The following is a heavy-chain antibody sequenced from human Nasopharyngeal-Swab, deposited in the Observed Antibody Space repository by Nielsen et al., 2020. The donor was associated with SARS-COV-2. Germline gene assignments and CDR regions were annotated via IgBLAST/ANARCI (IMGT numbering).Heavy chain of an antibody. J-gene: IGHJ4*02. CDR2: ISSSSSYI. D-gene: IGHD3-22*01. CDR3: ARGEVYYYDSSGYLNYFDY. V-gene: IGHV3-21*01. Sequence: WIRQPPGKGLEWVSSISSSSSYIYYADSVKGRFTISRDNSKNTLYLQMNSLRAEDTAVYYCARGEVYYYDSSGYLNYFDYWGQGTLVTVSS.